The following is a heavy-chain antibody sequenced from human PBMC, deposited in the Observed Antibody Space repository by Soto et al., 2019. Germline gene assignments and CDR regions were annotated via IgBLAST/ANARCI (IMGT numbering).Heavy chain of an antibody. J-gene: IGHJ5*02. D-gene: IGHD2-8*01. CDR1: GGSFSGYY. CDR3: ARNVMVYGIWSRNWFDP. CDR2: NNHRGST. V-gene: IGHV4-34*01. Sequence: SETLSLTCAVYGGSFSGYYWSWIRQPPGKGLEWIGENNHRGSTNYNPSLKSRVTISVDTSKNQSSLKLSSVTAADTAVYYCARNVMVYGIWSRNWFDPWGQGTLVTVSS.